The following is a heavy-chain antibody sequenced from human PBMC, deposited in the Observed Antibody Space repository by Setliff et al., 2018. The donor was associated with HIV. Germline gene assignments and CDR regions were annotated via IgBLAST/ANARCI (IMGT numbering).Heavy chain of an antibody. J-gene: IGHJ4*02. CDR1: GGSISSYY. D-gene: IGHD3-22*01. CDR3: ARHDSGGYYSLDY. Sequence: SETLSLTCTVSGGSISSYYWSWIRQPAGKGLEWIGHIYISGGTNYNPSFNSRVTMSVDTSKNQFSLKLSSVTAADTAVYYCARHDSGGYYSLDYWGQGTLVTVSS. V-gene: IGHV4-4*07. CDR2: IYISGGT.